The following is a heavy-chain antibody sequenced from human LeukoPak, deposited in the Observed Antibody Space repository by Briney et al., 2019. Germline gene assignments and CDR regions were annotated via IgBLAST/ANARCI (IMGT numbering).Heavy chain of an antibody. V-gene: IGHV3-43*02. CDR2: ISGDGGST. CDR1: GFTFDDYA. J-gene: IGHJ4*02. D-gene: IGHD3-22*01. CDR3: AKDLGDPRYYYDSSGSLDY. Sequence: GGSLRLSCAASGFTFDDYAMHWVRQPPGKGLEWVSLISGDGGSTYYADSVKGRFTISRDNSKNSLYLQMNSLRTEDTALYYCAKDLGDPRYYYDSSGSLDYWGQGTLVTVSS.